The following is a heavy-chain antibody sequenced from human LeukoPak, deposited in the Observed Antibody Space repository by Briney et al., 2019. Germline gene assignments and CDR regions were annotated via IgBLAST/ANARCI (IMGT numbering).Heavy chain of an antibody. CDR2: IRGSGDST. Sequence: GGSLRLSCAASGFTFSSYAMSWVRQAPGQGLEWVSAIRGSGDSTYYADSVKGRFTISRDNSKSTLYLQMNSLRAEDTAVYYCATQSEQYWGQGTLVTVSS. CDR3: ATQSEQY. CDR1: GFTFSSYA. V-gene: IGHV3-23*01. J-gene: IGHJ4*02.